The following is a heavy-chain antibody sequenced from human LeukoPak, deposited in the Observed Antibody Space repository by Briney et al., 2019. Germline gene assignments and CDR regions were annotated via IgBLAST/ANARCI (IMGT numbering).Heavy chain of an antibody. V-gene: IGHV3-30*18. Sequence: PGGSLRLSCAASGFAFSSDWMSWVRQAPGKGLEWVPVISYDGNNKYYADSVKGRFTISRDNSKNTLYVQMNSLGAEDTAVYYCAKGLWFGELFEAFDYWGQGTLVTVSS. D-gene: IGHD3-10*01. CDR1: GFAFSSDW. J-gene: IGHJ4*02. CDR2: ISYDGNNK. CDR3: AKGLWFGELFEAFDY.